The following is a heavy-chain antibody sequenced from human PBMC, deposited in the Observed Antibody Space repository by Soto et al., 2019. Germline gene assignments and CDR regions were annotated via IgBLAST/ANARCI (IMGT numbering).Heavy chain of an antibody. CDR1: GFTFSSYG. V-gene: IGHV3-30*18. D-gene: IGHD3-3*01. CDR2: ISYDGSNK. J-gene: IGHJ4*02. Sequence: GGSLRLSCAASGFTFSSYGMHWVRQAPGKGLEWVAVISYDGSNKYYADSVKGRFTISRDNSKNTLYLQMNSLRAEDTAVYYCAKDDHDFWSGYYFPPDYWGQGTLVTVSS. CDR3: AKDDHDFWSGYYFPPDY.